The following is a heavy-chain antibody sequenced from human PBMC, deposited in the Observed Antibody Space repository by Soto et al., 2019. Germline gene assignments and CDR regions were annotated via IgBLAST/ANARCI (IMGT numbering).Heavy chain of an antibody. CDR3: ARHDYEIQDAFDI. CDR2: IYYSGST. J-gene: IGHJ3*02. Sequence: SETLSLTCTVSGGSISSSSYYWGWIRQPPGKGLEWIGSIYYSGSTYYNPSLKSRVTISVDTSKTQFSLKLSSVTAADTAVYYCARHDYEIQDAFDIWGQGTMVTVSS. CDR1: GGSISSSSYY. V-gene: IGHV4-39*01. D-gene: IGHD4-17*01.